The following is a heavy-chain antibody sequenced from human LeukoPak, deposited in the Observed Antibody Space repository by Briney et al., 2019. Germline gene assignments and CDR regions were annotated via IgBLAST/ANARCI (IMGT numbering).Heavy chain of an antibody. CDR2: IWYDGSDK. CDR3: ARGGYTSGWYSLGY. J-gene: IGHJ4*02. V-gene: IGHV3-33*01. Sequence: PGGSLRLSCAASGFTFSSHGMHWVRQAPGKGLEWVAVIWYDGSDKYYADSVKGRFTISRDNSKNTLYLQMNSLRAEDTAVYYCARGGYTSGWYSLGYWGQGTLVTVSS. D-gene: IGHD6-19*01. CDR1: GFTFSSHG.